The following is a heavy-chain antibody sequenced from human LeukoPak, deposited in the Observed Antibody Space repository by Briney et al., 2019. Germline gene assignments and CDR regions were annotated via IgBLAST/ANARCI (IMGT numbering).Heavy chain of an antibody. D-gene: IGHD3-10*01. J-gene: IGHJ4*02. CDR1: GFTFSSYA. CDR2: ISGSGGST. CDR3: ASRGPPGYFGY. V-gene: IGHV3-23*01. Sequence: GGSLRLSCAASGFTFSSYAMSWVRQAPGKGLEWVSAISGSGGSTYYADSVKGRFTISRDNSKNTLYLQMNGLRAEDTAVYYCASRGPPGYFGYWGQGTLITVSS.